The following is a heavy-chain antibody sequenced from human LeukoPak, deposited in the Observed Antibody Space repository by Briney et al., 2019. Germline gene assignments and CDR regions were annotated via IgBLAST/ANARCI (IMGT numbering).Heavy chain of an antibody. CDR3: ARETTWIRGVINPLDY. V-gene: IGHV4-34*01. Sequence: SETLSLTCAVYGGSFSGYYWSWIRQPPGKGLEWIGEINHSGSTNYNPSLKSRVTISVDTSKNQFSLKLSSVTAADTAVYYCARETTWIRGVINPLDYWGQGTLVTVSS. CDR1: GGSFSGYY. CDR2: INHSGST. D-gene: IGHD3-10*01. J-gene: IGHJ4*02.